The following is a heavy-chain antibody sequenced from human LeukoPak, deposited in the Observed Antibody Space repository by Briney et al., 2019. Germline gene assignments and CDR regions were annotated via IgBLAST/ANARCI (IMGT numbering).Heavy chain of an antibody. CDR3: ARVGYYDSSGLLDY. J-gene: IGHJ4*02. CDR2: IYYSGST. D-gene: IGHD3-22*01. CDR1: GGSISSYY. V-gene: IGHV4-59*01. Sequence: SETLSLTCTVSGGSISSYYWSWIRQPPGKGLEWIGYIYYSGSTNYNPSLKSRVTISVDTSKNQFSLKLSSVTAADTAVYYCARVGYYDSSGLLDYWGQGTLVTVSS.